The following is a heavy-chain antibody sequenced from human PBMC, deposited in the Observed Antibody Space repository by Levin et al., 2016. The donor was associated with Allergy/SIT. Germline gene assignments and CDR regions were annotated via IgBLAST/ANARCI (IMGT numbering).Heavy chain of an antibody. CDR3: ASRRGLQYTDY. Sequence: VRQMPGKGLEWVSYISSSGSTIYYADSVKGRFTISRDNAKNSLYLQMNSLRAEDTAVYYCASRRGLQYTDYWGQGTLVTVSS. D-gene: IGHD4-11*01. CDR2: ISSSGSTI. V-gene: IGHV3-11*01. J-gene: IGHJ4*02.